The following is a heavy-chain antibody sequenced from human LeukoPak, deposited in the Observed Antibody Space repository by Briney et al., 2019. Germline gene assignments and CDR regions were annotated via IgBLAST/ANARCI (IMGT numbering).Heavy chain of an antibody. V-gene: IGHV3-21*01. CDR3: ARPSRLTGMDV. J-gene: IGHJ6*04. CDR1: GFTFSSYS. Sequence: GGSLRLSCAASGFTFSSYSMNWVRQAPGKGLEWVSSISSSSSYIYYADSVKGRFTISRDNAKSSLYLQMNSLRAEDTAVYYCARPSRLTGMDVWGKGTTVTVSS. CDR2: ISSSSSYI. D-gene: IGHD2-2*01.